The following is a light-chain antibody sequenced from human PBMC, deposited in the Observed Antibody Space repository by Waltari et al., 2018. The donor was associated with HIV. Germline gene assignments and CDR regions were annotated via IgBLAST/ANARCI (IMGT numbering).Light chain of an antibody. CDR1: NSDISAYNY. CDR3: SSFAGTHKL. Sequence: QSALTQSHSASGSPGQSVNISCSGANSDISAYNYVSWYQQHSDRPPKLIIFEVTKRPSGVPDRFSGSKSGNTASLFVSGLQPEDEATYFCSSFAGTHKLFGGGTKLTVL. CDR2: EVT. V-gene: IGLV2-8*01. J-gene: IGLJ2*01.